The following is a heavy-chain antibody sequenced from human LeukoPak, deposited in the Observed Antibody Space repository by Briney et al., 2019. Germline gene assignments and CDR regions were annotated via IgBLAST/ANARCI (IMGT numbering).Heavy chain of an antibody. CDR3: TKDLMTGFSSGWYFAY. Sequence: GGSLRLSCEGSGSTFNGYAFSWVRQAPGKGLEWVAVTGGSDDNTHYADSVKGRFTISRDNSEKRLFLQMNSLRPDDSALYCCTKDLMTGFSSGWYFAYWGQGTLVTVSS. CDR1: GSTFNGYA. CDR2: TGGSDDNT. D-gene: IGHD6-19*01. J-gene: IGHJ4*02. V-gene: IGHV3-23*01.